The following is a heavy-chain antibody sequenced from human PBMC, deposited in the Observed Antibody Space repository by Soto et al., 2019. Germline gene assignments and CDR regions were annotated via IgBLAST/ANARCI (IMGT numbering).Heavy chain of an antibody. V-gene: IGHV3-23*01. CDR1: GFTFSSYA. Sequence: GGSLRLSCAASGFTFSSYAMSWVRQAPGKGLEWVSAISGSGGSTYYADSVKGRFTISRDNSKNTLYLQMNSLRAEDTAVYYCATDGASIAAAGTKGRYYYHMDVWGKGITVTVSS. D-gene: IGHD6-13*01. CDR3: ATDGASIAAAGTKGRYYYHMDV. CDR2: ISGSGGST. J-gene: IGHJ6*03.